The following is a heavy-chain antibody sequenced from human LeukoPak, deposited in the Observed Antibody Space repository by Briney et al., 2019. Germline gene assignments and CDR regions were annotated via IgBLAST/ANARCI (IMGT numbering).Heavy chain of an antibody. CDR3: ARGLRISYGSGSNFDY. V-gene: IGHV1-46*01. J-gene: IGHJ4*02. CDR2: INPSGGST. D-gene: IGHD3-10*01. Sequence: ASVKVSCKASGYTFTSYYMHWVRQAPGQGLEWMGIINPSGGSTSYAQKFQGRVTMTRDMSTSTVYMELSSLRSEDTAVYYCARGLRISYGSGSNFDYWGQGTLVTVSS. CDR1: GYTFTSYY.